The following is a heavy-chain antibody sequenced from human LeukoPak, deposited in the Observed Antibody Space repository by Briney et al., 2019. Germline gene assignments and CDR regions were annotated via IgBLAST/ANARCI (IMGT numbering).Heavy chain of an antibody. V-gene: IGHV4-34*01. CDR2: INHSGST. D-gene: IGHD3-9*01. J-gene: IGHJ4*02. CDR3: ARRRDYDILTGSHRGYYFDY. CDR1: GGSFSGYY. Sequence: SETLSLTCAVYGGSFSGYYWSWIRQPPGKGLEWIGEINHSGSTNYNPSLKSRVTISGDTSRNQFSLKLSSVTAADTAVYYRARRRDYDILTGSHRGYYFDYWGQGTLVTVSS.